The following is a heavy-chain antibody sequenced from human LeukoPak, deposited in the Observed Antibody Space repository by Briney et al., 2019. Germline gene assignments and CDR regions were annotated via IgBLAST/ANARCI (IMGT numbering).Heavy chain of an antibody. CDR3: ASTRGSSASRGFDI. Sequence: SGTLSLTCAVSGGPISSSNWWSWVRQPPGKGLEWIGEIYHSGSTNYNPSLKSRVTISVDKSENQFSLKLSSVTAADTAVYYCASTRGSSASRGFDIWGQGTMVTVSS. CDR2: IYHSGST. CDR1: GGPISSSNW. J-gene: IGHJ3*02. D-gene: IGHD3-16*01. V-gene: IGHV4-4*02.